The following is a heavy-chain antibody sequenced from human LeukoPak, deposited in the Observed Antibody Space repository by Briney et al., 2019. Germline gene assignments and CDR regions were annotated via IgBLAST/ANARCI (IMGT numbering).Heavy chain of an antibody. D-gene: IGHD3-10*01. CDR3: ARDDPDGGYYFDY. V-gene: IGHV1-46*01. CDR1: GYTFSDYY. Sequence: GASVKVSCKTSGYTFSDYYIHWIRQAPGQGLEWMGIINPGGRSTSYAQKFQGRVTMTRDTSTSTVYMELSSLRSEDTAVYYCARDDPDGGYYFDYWGQGTLVTVSS. CDR2: INPGGRST. J-gene: IGHJ4*02.